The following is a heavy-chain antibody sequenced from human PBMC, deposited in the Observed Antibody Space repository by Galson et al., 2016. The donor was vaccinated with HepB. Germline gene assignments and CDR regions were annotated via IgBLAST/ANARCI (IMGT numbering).Heavy chain of an antibody. CDR2: IYHSGNA. CDR3: ARGGRKGLWGYYFDY. J-gene: IGHJ4*02. D-gene: IGHD3-16*01. CDR1: VGSISSGGYY. Sequence: TLSLTCTVSVGSISSGGYYWSWLRHHPGEGLEWIGYIYHSGNAYYNASPKSRVTISVDTSKNQFFLKLTSLTAADTAVYFCARGGRKGLWGYYFDYWGQGTLVTVSS. V-gene: IGHV4-31*03.